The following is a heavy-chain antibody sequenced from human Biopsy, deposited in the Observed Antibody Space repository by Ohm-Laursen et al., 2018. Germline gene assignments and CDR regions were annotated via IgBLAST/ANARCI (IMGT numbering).Heavy chain of an antibody. V-gene: IGHV4-34*01. CDR3: VRGVDYYDPYHYYALDV. J-gene: IGHJ6*02. CDR2: INHSGRT. CDR1: GESFNGYY. Sequence: SETLSLTWAVYGESFNGYYWSWIRQTPVKGLEWIGEINHSGRTNYNPSLKSRVTISVDTSKNQFSLKVRSVTAADTAVYYCVRGVDYYDPYHYYALDVWGQGTTVTVSS. D-gene: IGHD3-22*01.